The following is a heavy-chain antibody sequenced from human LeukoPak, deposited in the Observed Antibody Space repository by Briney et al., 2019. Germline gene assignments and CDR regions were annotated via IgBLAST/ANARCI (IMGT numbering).Heavy chain of an antibody. V-gene: IGHV3-66*04. Sequence: GGSLRLSCAVSGFTLISNYMSWVRQAPGKGLEWVSVIYTGGSADHADSVRGRFTISRDNSKNTLYLQMNSLRAEDTAVYYCARLGGYWGQGTLVTVSS. D-gene: IGHD3-16*01. J-gene: IGHJ4*02. CDR1: GFTLISNY. CDR3: ARLGGY. CDR2: IYTGGSA.